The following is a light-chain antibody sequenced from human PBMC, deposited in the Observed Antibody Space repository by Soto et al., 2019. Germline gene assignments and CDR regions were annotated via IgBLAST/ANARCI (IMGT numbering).Light chain of an antibody. CDR1: QTISSY. Sequence: DIQMTQSPSSLSASVGDRVTITCRASQTISSYLNWYQQKPGKAPKLLIYAASSLQSGVPSRFSGSGSGTDFTLPISSLQPEDFATYYCQQGYSSPQYTFGLGTKLDVK. V-gene: IGKV1-39*01. J-gene: IGKJ2*01. CDR3: QQGYSSPQYT. CDR2: AAS.